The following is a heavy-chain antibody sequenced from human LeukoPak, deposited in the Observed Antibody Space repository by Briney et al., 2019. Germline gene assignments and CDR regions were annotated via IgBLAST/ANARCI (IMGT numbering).Heavy chain of an antibody. V-gene: IGHV3-21*01. J-gene: IGHJ4*02. Sequence: GGSLRLSCAASGFTFSSYSMNWVRQAPGKGLEWVSSISSSSSYIYYADSVKGRFTISRDNSKDTLYLQMHSLRPEDTAMYYCAKGQRPPYGSGTYYFDYWGQGTLVTVSS. CDR2: ISSSSSYI. CDR1: GFTFSSYS. D-gene: IGHD3-10*01. CDR3: AKGQRPPYGSGTYYFDY.